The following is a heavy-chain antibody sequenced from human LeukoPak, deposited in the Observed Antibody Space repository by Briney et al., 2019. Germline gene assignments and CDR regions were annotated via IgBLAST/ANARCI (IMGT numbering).Heavy chain of an antibody. CDR2: INHSGST. CDR3: ARVQWLEPRGAFDI. D-gene: IGHD6-19*01. Sequence: ASETLSLTCAVYGGSFSGYYWSWIRQPPGKGLEWIGEINHSGSTNYNPSLKSRVTISVDTSKNQFSLKLSSVTAADTAVYYCARVQWLEPRGAFDIWGQGTMVTVSS. V-gene: IGHV4-34*01. J-gene: IGHJ3*02. CDR1: GGSFSGYY.